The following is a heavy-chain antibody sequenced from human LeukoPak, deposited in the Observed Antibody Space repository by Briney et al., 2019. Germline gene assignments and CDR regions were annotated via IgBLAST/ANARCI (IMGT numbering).Heavy chain of an antibody. D-gene: IGHD6-6*01. CDR3: ARENSRIAAPSDAFDI. CDR1: AFIFSGHW. V-gene: IGHV3-7*03. J-gene: IGHJ3*02. CDR2: IKEDGSER. Sequence: PGGSLRLSCEGSAFIFSGHWMNWVRQTPGKGLEWVASIKEDGSERQYVDSVKGRFSISRDNTKGSLFLQLNSLRAEDTAVYYCARENSRIAAPSDAFDIWGQGTMVTVSS.